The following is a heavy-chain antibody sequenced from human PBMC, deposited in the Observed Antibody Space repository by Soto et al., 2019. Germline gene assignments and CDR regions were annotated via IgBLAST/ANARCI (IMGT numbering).Heavy chain of an antibody. J-gene: IGHJ5*02. CDR1: GFTFSNYA. Sequence: EVQLLESGGGLVQPGGSLTLSCAASGFTFSNYAMSRVRQAPGKGLEWVSAISGGGISTYYADSVRGRFTISRDNSRNTPYLRMNRLRAEDTAVYYCARDAISMVRGTNNWFDPWGQGTLVTVSS. V-gene: IGHV3-23*01. CDR3: ARDAISMVRGTNNWFDP. D-gene: IGHD3-10*01. CDR2: ISGGGIST.